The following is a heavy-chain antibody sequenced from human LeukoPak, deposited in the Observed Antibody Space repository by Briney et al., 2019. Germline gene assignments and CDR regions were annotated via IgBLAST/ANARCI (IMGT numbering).Heavy chain of an antibody. D-gene: IGHD2-21*02. CDR2: ISGSAGST. CDR3: AKPPSPVVVVTATYFDF. V-gene: IGHV3-23*01. CDR1: GFTFTSYA. Sequence: AGGSLRLSCAASGFTFTSYAMSWVRQAPGKGLEWVSAISGSAGSTYYADSVKGRFTISRDNSKNTLYLLMNSLRAEDTAVYYCAKPPSPVVVVTATYFDFWGQGTLVTVSS. J-gene: IGHJ4*02.